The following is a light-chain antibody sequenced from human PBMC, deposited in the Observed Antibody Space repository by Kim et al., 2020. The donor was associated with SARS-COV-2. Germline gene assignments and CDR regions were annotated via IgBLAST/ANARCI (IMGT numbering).Light chain of an antibody. CDR3: SSYSSSSTVYV. J-gene: IGLJ1*01. CDR1: SRDVGGYNY. CDR2: DVS. V-gene: IGLV2-14*03. Sequence: QWMTLSCTGTSRDVGGYNYVSWYQQHPGKAPKFIIYDVSNRPSGVSNRFSGSKSGNTASLTISGVQAEDEADYYCSSYSSSSTVYVFGTGTKVTVL.